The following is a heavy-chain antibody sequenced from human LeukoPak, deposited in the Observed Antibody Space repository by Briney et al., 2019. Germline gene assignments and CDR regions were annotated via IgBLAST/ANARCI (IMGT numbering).Heavy chain of an antibody. V-gene: IGHV3-21*01. Sequence: GGSLRLSCAASGFTFSSYSINWVRQAPGKGLEWVSSISSSGSYIYYADSVKGRFTISRDNAKNSLYLQMNSLRAEDTAVYYCASTDYYGSGSSAFDIWGQGTMVTVSS. J-gene: IGHJ3*02. CDR1: GFTFSSYS. CDR2: ISSSGSYI. CDR3: ASTDYYGSGSSAFDI. D-gene: IGHD3-10*01.